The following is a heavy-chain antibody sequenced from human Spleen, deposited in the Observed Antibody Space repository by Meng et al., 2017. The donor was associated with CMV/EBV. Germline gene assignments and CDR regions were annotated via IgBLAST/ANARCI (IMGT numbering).Heavy chain of an antibody. J-gene: IGHJ4*02. CDR1: GFTFSDYA. CDR2: ITWNSGSI. V-gene: IGHV3-9*01. D-gene: IGHD2-2*01. CDR3: AKDLPKNCSSTRCYAGPDY. Sequence: SLKISCAASGFTFSDYAIHGVRQAPGKGLEWVSGITWNSGSIDYADSVKGRFTISRDNAKNSLYLQMNSLRTEDTAVYYCAKDLPKNCSSTRCYAGPDYWGQGTLVTVSS.